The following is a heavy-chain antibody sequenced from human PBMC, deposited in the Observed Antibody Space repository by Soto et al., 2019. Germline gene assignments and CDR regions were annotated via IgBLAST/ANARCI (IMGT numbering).Heavy chain of an antibody. J-gene: IGHJ6*02. D-gene: IGHD1-26*01. Sequence: GGSLILSCAASGFTFSSYSMNWVRQAPGKGLEWVSYISSSSSTIYYADSVKGRFTISRDNAKNSLYLQMNSLRDEDTAVYYCARDSRGEEPSYYGMDVWGQGTTVTVSS. CDR2: ISSSSSTI. CDR3: ARDSRGEEPSYYGMDV. CDR1: GFTFSSYS. V-gene: IGHV3-48*02.